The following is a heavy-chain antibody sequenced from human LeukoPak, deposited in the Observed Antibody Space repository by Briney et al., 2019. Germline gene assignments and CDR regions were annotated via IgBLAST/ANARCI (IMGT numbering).Heavy chain of an antibody. V-gene: IGHV3-7*01. J-gene: IGHJ5*02. CDR1: GFTFSNYW. Sequence: PGGSLRLSCAASGFTFSNYWMSWVRQAPGKGLEWVANIKQDGSEKYYVGSVKGRFTISRDNAKKSLYLQMNSLRAEDTAAYYCARDREWFDPWGQGTLVTVSS. CDR2: IKQDGSEK. CDR3: ARDREWFDP.